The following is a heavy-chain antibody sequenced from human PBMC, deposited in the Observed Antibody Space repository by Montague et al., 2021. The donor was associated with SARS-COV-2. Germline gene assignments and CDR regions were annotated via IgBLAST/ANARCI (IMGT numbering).Heavy chain of an antibody. V-gene: IGHV3-66*02. CDR2: IYSGGTT. CDR3: AGGASGYDRVFDF. Sequence: SLRLSCAASGFTVSDNYMGWVRQAPGKGLEWVSVIYSGGTTYYADSVKGRFTISRDNSKNTLYLQMNSLGPEDTAVYYCAGGASGYDRVFDFWGQGTLVTVSS. CDR1: GFTVSDNY. J-gene: IGHJ4*02. D-gene: IGHD5-12*01.